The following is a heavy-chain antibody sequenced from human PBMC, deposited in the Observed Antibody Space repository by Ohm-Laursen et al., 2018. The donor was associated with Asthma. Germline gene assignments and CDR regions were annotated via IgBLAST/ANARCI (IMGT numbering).Heavy chain of an antibody. J-gene: IGHJ4*02. CDR1: GFTFTSYD. CDR2: IWYGGSNK. D-gene: IGHD6-19*01. CDR3: ARDLLINSGGFDY. V-gene: IGHV3-33*08. Sequence: SLRLSCTASGFTFTSYDMYWVRQAPGKGLEFVAVIWYGGSNKYYAGSVKGRFTISRDNSKNTLYLQMNSLRAEDTAVYYCARDLLINSGGFDYWGQGTLVTVSS.